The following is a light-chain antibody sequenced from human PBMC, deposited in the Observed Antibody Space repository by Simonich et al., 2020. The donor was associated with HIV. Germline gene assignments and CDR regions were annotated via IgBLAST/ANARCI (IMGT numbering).Light chain of an antibody. CDR3: QSYDSSLSGVV. Sequence: QSVLAQPPSVSGAPGQRVTISCTGSSSNIGAGYDLPWYQQFPGTAPKLLIYGKNNRPSGVPDRCSGSKSGTSASLAITGLQAEDEADYYCQSYDSSLSGVVFGGGTKLTIL. J-gene: IGLJ2*01. CDR1: SSNIGAGYD. V-gene: IGLV1-40*01. CDR2: GKN.